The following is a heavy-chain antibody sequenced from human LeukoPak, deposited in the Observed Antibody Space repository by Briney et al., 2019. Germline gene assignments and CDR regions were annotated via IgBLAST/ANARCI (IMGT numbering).Heavy chain of an antibody. CDR2: ISYDGSNK. V-gene: IGHV3-30*04. CDR3: ANIGEGAVIVATIYGGADHDY. Sequence: GRSLRLSCAASGFTFSSYAMHWVRQAPGKGLEWVAVISYDGSNKYYADSVKGRFTISRDNSKNTLYLQMNSLRAEDTAVYYCANIGEGAVIVATIYGGADHDYWGQGTLVTVSS. CDR1: GFTFSSYA. J-gene: IGHJ4*02. D-gene: IGHD5-12*01.